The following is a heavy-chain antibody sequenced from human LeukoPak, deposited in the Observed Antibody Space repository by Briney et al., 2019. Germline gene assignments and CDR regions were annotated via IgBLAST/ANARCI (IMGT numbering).Heavy chain of an antibody. V-gene: IGHV1-18*01. Sequence: ASVKVSCKASGYTFTSYGISWVRQAPGQGLEWMGWISAYNGNTNYAQKLQGRVTMTTDTSTSTAYMELRSLRSDDTAVYYCARDQDPAYCGGDCSFYYYYGMDVWGQGPTVTVSS. CDR2: ISAYNGNT. J-gene: IGHJ6*02. CDR3: ARDQDPAYCGGDCSFYYYYGMDV. D-gene: IGHD2-21*02. CDR1: GYTFTSYG.